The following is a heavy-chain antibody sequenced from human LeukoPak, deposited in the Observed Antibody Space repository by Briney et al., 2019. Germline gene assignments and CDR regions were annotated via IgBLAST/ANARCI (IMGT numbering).Heavy chain of an antibody. CDR2: INPSCGST. J-gene: IGHJ5*02. D-gene: IGHD5-18*01. V-gene: IGHV1-46*01. CDR3: ARDMDTAMPSNWFDP. Sequence: GASVKVSCKASGYTFTSYYMHWVRQARGQGLEWMGIINPSCGSTSYAQKFQGRVTMTRDTSTSTVYMELSSLRSEDTAVYYCARDMDTAMPSNWFDPWGQGTLVTVSS. CDR1: GYTFTSYY.